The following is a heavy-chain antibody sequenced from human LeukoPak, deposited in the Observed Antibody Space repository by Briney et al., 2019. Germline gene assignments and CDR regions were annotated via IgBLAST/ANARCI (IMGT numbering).Heavy chain of an antibody. CDR1: GFTFSSYS. V-gene: IGHV3-21*01. J-gene: IGHJ3*02. CDR2: ISSSSSYI. CDR3: AKSSSWPYDACDI. Sequence: GGSLRLYCAASGFTFSSYSMIWVGHAPGKELEGFSTISSSSSYIYYADSVKGRFTSSSDNAKNSLYLQMNSLRAEDTSVYYCAKSSSWPYDACDIWGQGTMVTVSS. D-gene: IGHD6-13*01.